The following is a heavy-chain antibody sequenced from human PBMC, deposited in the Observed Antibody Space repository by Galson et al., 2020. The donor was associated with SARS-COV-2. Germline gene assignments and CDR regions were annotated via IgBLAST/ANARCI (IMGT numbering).Heavy chain of an antibody. CDR2: TAYRSQWYN. Sequence: SQTLSLTCAISGDSVSSNNAAWIWIRQSPSRGLEWLGRTAYRSQWYNDYAVSVKSRITINSDTSRNQFSLQLKSVTPEDTATYYCAREGGLPGNHNYYYYGMDVWGQGTTVTVSS. D-gene: IGHD3-16*01. J-gene: IGHJ6*02. V-gene: IGHV6-1*01. CDR1: GDSVSSNNAA. CDR3: AREGGLPGNHNYYYYGMDV.